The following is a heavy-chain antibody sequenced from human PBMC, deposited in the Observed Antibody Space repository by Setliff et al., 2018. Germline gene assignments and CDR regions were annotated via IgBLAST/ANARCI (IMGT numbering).Heavy chain of an antibody. CDR3: ARGRNIAARLLDS. Sequence: ETLSLTCAAYGGTFSDYYWTWIRQPPGKGLEWIGEINHRGSTNYNPSLKSRATISIDTSKDQFSLKLISMSAADTAVYFCARGRNIAARLLDSWGRGALVTVSS. D-gene: IGHD6-6*01. CDR2: INHRGST. J-gene: IGHJ4*02. V-gene: IGHV4-34*01. CDR1: GGTFSDYY.